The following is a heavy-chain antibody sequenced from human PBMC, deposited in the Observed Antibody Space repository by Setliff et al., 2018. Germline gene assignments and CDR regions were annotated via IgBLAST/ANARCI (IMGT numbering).Heavy chain of an antibody. D-gene: IGHD2-8*01. CDR2: INPSGGYT. V-gene: IGHV1-46*01. Sequence: ASVKVSCKASGHTFTSYFMQWVRQAPGQGLEWMGMINPSGGYTIYAQKFQGRVTMTRDTSTSTFYLELSSLRSEDTAVYYCARGLIVLPGPSGDMGYFDYWGQGTLVTVSS. J-gene: IGHJ4*02. CDR3: ARGLIVLPGPSGDMGYFDY. CDR1: GHTFTSYF.